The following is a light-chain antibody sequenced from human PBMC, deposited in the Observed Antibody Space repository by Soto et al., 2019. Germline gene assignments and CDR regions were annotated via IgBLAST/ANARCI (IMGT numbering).Light chain of an antibody. CDR1: SSDVGGYNY. Sequence: QSVLTQPASVSGSPGQSITISCTGTSSDVGGYNYVSWYQQHPGKAPKFMIYDVSNRPSGVSNRFSGSKSGNTASLTVSGLQAEDEADYYCSSYAGSNNFGVFGTGTKVTVL. CDR3: SSYAGSNNFGV. V-gene: IGLV2-14*01. J-gene: IGLJ1*01. CDR2: DVS.